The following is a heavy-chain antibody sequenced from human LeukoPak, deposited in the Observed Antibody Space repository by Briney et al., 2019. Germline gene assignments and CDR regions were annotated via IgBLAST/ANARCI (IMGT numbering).Heavy chain of an antibody. V-gene: IGHV3-23*01. CDR1: GFTFSSYA. CDR3: AKQIVVVVPAAMYATTFDI. Sequence: GGSLRLSCAASGFTFSSYAMSWVRQAPGKGLEWVSAISGSGGSTYYADSVEGRFTISRDNSKNTLYLQMNSLRAEDTAVYHCAKQIVVVVPAAMYATTFDIWGQGTMVTVSS. J-gene: IGHJ3*02. D-gene: IGHD2-2*01. CDR2: ISGSGGST.